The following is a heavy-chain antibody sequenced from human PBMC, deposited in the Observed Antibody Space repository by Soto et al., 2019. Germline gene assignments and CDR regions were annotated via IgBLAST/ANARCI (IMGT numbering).Heavy chain of an antibody. D-gene: IGHD4-17*01. V-gene: IGHV3-21*01. CDR1: GFTFSSYS. CDR2: ISSSSSYI. CDR3: ARDLYGDYFIDY. Sequence: EVQLVASGGGLVKPVGSLRLSCAASGFTFSSYSMNWVRQAPGKGLEWVSSISSSSSYIYYADSVKGRFTISRDNAKNSLYLQMNSLRAEDTAVYYCARDLYGDYFIDYWGQGTLVTVSS. J-gene: IGHJ4*02.